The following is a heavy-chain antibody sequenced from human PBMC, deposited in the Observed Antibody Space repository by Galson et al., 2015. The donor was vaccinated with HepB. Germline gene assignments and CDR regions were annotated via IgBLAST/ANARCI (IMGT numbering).Heavy chain of an antibody. CDR1: GFTVSSNY. D-gene: IGHD5-18*01. CDR3: AMEIRGYSYGFGRYVY. CDR2: IYSGGST. V-gene: IGHV3-66*02. J-gene: IGHJ4*02. Sequence: SLRLSCAASGFTVSSNYMSWVRQAPGKGLEWVSVIYSGGSTYYADSVKGRFTISRDNSKNTLYLQMNSLRAEDTAVYYCAMEIRGYSYGFGRYVYWGQGTLVTVSS.